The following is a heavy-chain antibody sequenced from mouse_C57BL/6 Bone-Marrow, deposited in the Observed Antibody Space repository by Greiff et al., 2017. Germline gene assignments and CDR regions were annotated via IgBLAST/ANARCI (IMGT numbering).Heavy chain of an antibody. Sequence: QVHVKQFGAELARPGASVKLSCKASGYTFTSYGISWVKQRTGQGLEWIGEIYPRSGNTYYNEKFKGKATLTADKSSSTAYMELRSLTSEDSAVYFCARNFRFAYWGQGTLVTVSA. CDR1: GYTFTSYG. CDR2: IYPRSGNT. V-gene: IGHV1-81*01. J-gene: IGHJ3*01. CDR3: ARNFRFAY.